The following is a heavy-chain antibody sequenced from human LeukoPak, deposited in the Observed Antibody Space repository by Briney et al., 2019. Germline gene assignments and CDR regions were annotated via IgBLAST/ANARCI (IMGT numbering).Heavy chain of an antibody. CDR1: GFSVRNYY. Sequence: GGSLRLSCAGSGFSVRNYYMNWVRQAPGKGLEWVSLIRGSGETFYADSVKGRFTISRDNSRNTLYLQMNSLRAEDTAVYYCAKDSMIAVAGRVFDYWGRGTLVTVSS. J-gene: IGHJ4*02. CDR2: IRGSGET. D-gene: IGHD6-19*01. CDR3: AKDSMIAVAGRVFDY. V-gene: IGHV3-53*01.